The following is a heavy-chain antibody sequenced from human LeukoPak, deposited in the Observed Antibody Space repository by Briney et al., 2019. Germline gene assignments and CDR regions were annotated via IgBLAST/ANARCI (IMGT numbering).Heavy chain of an antibody. V-gene: IGHV4-59*01. D-gene: IGHD2-21*01. J-gene: IGHJ5*02. CDR3: ARHMVDRGVIGGLGWFDP. CDR1: DGSISSFY. Sequence: SETLSLTCTVSDGSISSFYWSWIRQPPGRGLEWIGYMYYSGKTVYNPSLKSRVTISVDTSKNQCSLKLTSVTAADTAVYYCARHMVDRGVIGGLGWFDPWGQGTLVTVSS. CDR2: MYYSGKT.